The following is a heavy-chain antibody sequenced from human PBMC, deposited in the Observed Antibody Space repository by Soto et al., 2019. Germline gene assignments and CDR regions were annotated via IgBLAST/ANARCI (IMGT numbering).Heavy chain of an antibody. CDR3: ARGPALAHLDY. CDR1: GGSFSGYY. Sequence: QVQLQQWGAGLLKPSETLSLTCAAYGGSFSGYYWSWIRQPPGKGLEWIGEINHSGSTNYNPSLKSRVTISVDTSKNQFPLKLSSVTAADTAVYYCARGPALAHLDYWGQGTLVTVSS. CDR2: INHSGST. D-gene: IGHD6-6*01. J-gene: IGHJ4*02. V-gene: IGHV4-34*01.